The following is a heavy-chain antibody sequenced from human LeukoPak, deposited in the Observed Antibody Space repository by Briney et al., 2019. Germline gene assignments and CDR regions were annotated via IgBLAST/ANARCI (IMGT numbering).Heavy chain of an antibody. D-gene: IGHD6-6*01. V-gene: IGHV3-48*03. CDR3: ARDRIAARPEPFDY. CDR1: GFTFSSYE. J-gene: IGHJ4*02. Sequence: PGGSLRLSCAASGFTFSSYEMNWVRQAPGKGLEWVSYISSSGSTIYYADSVKGRFTISRDNAKNSLYLQMNSLRAEDTAVYYCARDRIAARPEPFDYWGQGTLVTVSS. CDR2: ISSSGSTI.